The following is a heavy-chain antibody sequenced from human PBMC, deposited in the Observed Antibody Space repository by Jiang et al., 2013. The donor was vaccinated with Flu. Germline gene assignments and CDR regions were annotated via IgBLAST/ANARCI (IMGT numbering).Heavy chain of an antibody. J-gene: IGHJ4*02. CDR2: INAGSGDT. Sequence: GAEVKKPGASVKVSCEASGNTFTAYGIHWVRQAPGQGLEWMGWINAGSGDTEYSQKFQGRVSITRDASASTTHLELSSLRSEDTAVYYCARHNSLYYFDYWGRGTLVTVSS. V-gene: IGHV1-3*01. D-gene: IGHD4-23*01. CDR1: GNTFTAYG. CDR3: ARHNSLYYFDY.